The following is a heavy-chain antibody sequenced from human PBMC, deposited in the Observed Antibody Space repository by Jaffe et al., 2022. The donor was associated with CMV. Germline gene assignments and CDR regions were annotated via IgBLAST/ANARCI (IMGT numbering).Heavy chain of an antibody. V-gene: IGHV1-2*02. Sequence: QLVQSGAEVKKPGASVKVSCKTSGFTFTGFQIHWVRQAPGQGLEWMGWVNPHSGGTNSAQKFRGRVTMTSETSISTAYLQLDRLTSDDAAIYYCARERHDFGQAFDVWGQGTMVTVSS. CDR2: VNPHSGGT. D-gene: IGHD4-17*01. CDR1: GFTFTGFQ. CDR3: ARERHDFGQAFDV. J-gene: IGHJ3*01.